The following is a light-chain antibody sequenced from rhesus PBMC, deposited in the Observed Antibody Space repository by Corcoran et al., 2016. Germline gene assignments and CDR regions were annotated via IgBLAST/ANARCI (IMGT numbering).Light chain of an antibody. Sequence: DIQMTQSPSSLSATVGDRVTITCRARENVNNHLNWYQQKPGKAPKLLIYKASPLQSGVPSRFSGNGSGTDFTFTISSLQPEDVATYYCQHGYGTPRTFGQGTKVEIK. CDR1: ENVNNH. CDR2: KAS. J-gene: IGKJ1*01. V-gene: IGKV1-74*01. CDR3: QHGYGTPRT.